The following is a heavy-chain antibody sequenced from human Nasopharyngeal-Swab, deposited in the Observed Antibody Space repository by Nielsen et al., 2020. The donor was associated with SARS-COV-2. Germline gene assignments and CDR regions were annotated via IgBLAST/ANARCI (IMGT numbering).Heavy chain of an antibody. D-gene: IGHD4-17*01. J-gene: IGHJ6*02. CDR1: GFTFSSYS. CDR2: ISSSSSYI. CDR3: ARVGDYGDYYYYGMDV. Sequence: GGSLRLPCAASGFTFSSYSMNWVRQAPGKGLEWVSSISSSSSYIYYADSVKGRFTISRDNAKNSLYLQMNSLRAEDTAVYYCARVGDYGDYYYYGMDVWGQGTTVTVSS. V-gene: IGHV3-21*01.